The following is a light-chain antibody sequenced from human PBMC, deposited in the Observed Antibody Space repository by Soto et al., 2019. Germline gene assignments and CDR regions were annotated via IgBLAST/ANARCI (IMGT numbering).Light chain of an antibody. CDR3: SSYAGSDNLYV. V-gene: IGLV2-8*01. CDR1: SSDVGGYHY. Sequence: QSALTQPPSASGSPGQSVTISCTGSSSDVGGYHYVSWYQQHPGKAPKLIIYEVNERPSGVPDRFSGSKSSNTASLTVSGLQADDEADYYCSSYAGSDNLYVFGTGTKLTVL. CDR2: EVN. J-gene: IGLJ1*01.